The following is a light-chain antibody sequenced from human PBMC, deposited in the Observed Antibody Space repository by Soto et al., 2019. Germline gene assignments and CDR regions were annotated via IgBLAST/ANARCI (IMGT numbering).Light chain of an antibody. CDR3: QQYNSYWT. Sequence: DIQITQSPSTLSASVGDRVTITCRASQSISSWLAWYQQKPGKAPKLLIYDASSLESGVPSRFSGRGSGTEITLTISSLRPDDFATYYCQQYNSYWTFGQGTKVDIK. CDR1: QSISSW. CDR2: DAS. V-gene: IGKV1-5*01. J-gene: IGKJ1*01.